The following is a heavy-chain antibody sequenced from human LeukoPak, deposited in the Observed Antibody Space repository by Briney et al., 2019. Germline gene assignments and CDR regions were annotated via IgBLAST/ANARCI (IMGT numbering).Heavy chain of an antibody. CDR3: ARSGRFDGYGMDV. CDR1: GFTVSSNY. Sequence: GGSLRLSCAASGFTVSSNYMSWVRQAPGKGLEWVSVIYSGGSTYYADSVKGRFTISRDNSKNTLYLQMNSLRAEDTAVYYCARSGRFDGYGMDVWGQGTTVTVSS. CDR2: IYSGGST. J-gene: IGHJ6*02. V-gene: IGHV3-53*01. D-gene: IGHD3-10*01.